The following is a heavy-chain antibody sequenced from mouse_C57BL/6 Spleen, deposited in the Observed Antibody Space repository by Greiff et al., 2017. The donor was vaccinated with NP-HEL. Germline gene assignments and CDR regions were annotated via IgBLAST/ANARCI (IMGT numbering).Heavy chain of an antibody. CDR2: IDPSDSYT. Sequence: QVQLQQPGAELVRPGTSVKLSCKASGYTFTSYWMHWVKQRPGQGLAWIGVIDPSDSYTNYNQKFKGKATLTVDTSSSTAYMQLSSLTSEDSAVYYCARSPYDSYFDYWGQGTTLTVSS. D-gene: IGHD2-4*01. J-gene: IGHJ2*01. CDR3: ARSPYDSYFDY. CDR1: GYTFTSYW. V-gene: IGHV1-59*01.